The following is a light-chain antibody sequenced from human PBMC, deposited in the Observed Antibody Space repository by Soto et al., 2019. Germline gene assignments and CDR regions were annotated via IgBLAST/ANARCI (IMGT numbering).Light chain of an antibody. CDR3: SSYTASSTYV. J-gene: IGLJ1*01. CDR1: SRDFGGYNH. CDR2: EVT. Sequence: QSALTQPASVSGSPGQSITISCTGTSRDFGGYNHVSWYQQHPGKAPKVMIYEVTYRPAGVSSRFSGSKSGNTASLTIAGLQAEDEADYYCSSYTASSTYVFGGGTKLTVL. V-gene: IGLV2-14*01.